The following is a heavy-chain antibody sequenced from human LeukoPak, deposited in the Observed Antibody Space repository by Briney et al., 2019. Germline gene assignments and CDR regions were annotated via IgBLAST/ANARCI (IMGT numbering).Heavy chain of an antibody. J-gene: IGHJ4*02. CDR1: GFKFNTYW. CDR2: IKTDGSEK. Sequence: GGSLRLSCVASGFKFNTYWMTWVRQTPGKGLEWVANIKTDGSEKTYVNSVKGRFSISRDNAKNSLYLQMTGLRVEDTAVYYCAKGLWNFDCWGRGTLVTVSS. D-gene: IGHD3-3*01. CDR3: AKGLWNFDC. V-gene: IGHV3-7*01.